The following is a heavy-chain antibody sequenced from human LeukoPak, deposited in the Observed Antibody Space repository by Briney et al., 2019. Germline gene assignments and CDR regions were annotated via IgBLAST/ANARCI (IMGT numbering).Heavy chain of an antibody. CDR2: IYHSGST. J-gene: IGHJ6*03. D-gene: IGHD2-21*01. CDR3: ARVIPSYMDV. V-gene: IGHV4-38-2*01. Sequence: SETLSLTCAVSGYSISSGYYWGWIRQPPGKGLEWIGSIYHSGSTYYNPSLKSRVTISVDTSNNQFSLRLISVTAADTAVYYCARVIPSYMDVWGKGTTVTVSS. CDR1: GYSISSGYY.